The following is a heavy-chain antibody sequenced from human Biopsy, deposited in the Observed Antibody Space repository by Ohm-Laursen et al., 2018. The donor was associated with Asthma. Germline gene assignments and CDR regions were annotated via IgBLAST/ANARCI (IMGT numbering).Heavy chain of an antibody. D-gene: IGHD1-26*01. CDR3: ARLMSGSYSFDY. V-gene: IGHV4-4*03. CDR2: IYHSGST. J-gene: IGHJ4*02. Sequence: PGTLSLTCAVSGGSISSSNWWSWVRQPPGRGLEWIGEIYHSGSTNYNPSLKSRVTISVDKSKNQFSLKLSSVTAADTAVYYCARLMSGSYSFDYWGQGTLVTVSS. CDR1: GGSISSSNW.